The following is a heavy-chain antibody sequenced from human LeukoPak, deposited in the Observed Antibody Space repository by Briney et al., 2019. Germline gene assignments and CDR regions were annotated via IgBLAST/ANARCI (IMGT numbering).Heavy chain of an antibody. D-gene: IGHD6-19*01. CDR1: GGSFSGYY. J-gene: IGHJ4*02. CDR3: ARDLFGYSSGWIFDY. CDR2: INHSGST. V-gene: IGHV4-34*01. Sequence: SETLSLTCAVYGGSFSGYYWSWIRQPPGKGLEWIGEINHSGSTNYNPSLKSRVNISVDTSKNQFSLKLSSVTAADTAVYYCARDLFGYSSGWIFDYWGQGTLVTVSS.